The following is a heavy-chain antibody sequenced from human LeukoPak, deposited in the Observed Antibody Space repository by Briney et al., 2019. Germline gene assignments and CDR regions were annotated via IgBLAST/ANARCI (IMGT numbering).Heavy chain of an antibody. J-gene: IGHJ4*02. Sequence: GGSLRLSCAASGFTFSSYWMSWVRQAPGKGLEWVANIKQDGSEKYYVDSVKGRFTISRDNPKNSLYLQMRSLRGGAMGVYYCVKGSTAGHGEFDYWGQGTLVTVSS. CDR1: GFTFSSYW. CDR2: IKQDGSEK. V-gene: IGHV3-7*01. CDR3: VKGSTAGHGEFDY. D-gene: IGHD2-2*01.